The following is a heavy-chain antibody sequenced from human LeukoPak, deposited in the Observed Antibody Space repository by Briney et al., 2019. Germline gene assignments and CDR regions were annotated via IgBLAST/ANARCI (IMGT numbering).Heavy chain of an antibody. CDR1: GFSFSTYA. V-gene: IGHV3-23*01. CDR2: IIGEGGEVTEGGGPT. J-gene: IGHJ1*01. CDR3: TKASRSSWFPRPEH. Sequence: PGGSLRASCAACGFSFSTYAMSWVRQVPGKGLDWVSAIIGEGGEVTEGGGPTYYTDSVKGRFTVSRDNSKNTMYLQMNSLRVEDTGIYYCTKASRSSWFPRPEHWGQGTLVTVSS. D-gene: IGHD6-6*01.